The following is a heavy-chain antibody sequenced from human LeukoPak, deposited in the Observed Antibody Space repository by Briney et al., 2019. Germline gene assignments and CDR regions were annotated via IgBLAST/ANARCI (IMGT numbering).Heavy chain of an antibody. D-gene: IGHD6-13*01. Sequence: PSETLSLTCTVSGGSISSGSYYWSWIRQPAGKGLEWIGRIYTSGSTNYNPSLKSRVTISVDTSKNQFSLKLSSVTAADTAVYYCARAQYSSSPLYYGMDVWGQGTTVTVSS. CDR2: IYTSGST. CDR1: GGSISSGSYY. J-gene: IGHJ6*02. CDR3: ARAQYSSSPLYYGMDV. V-gene: IGHV4-61*02.